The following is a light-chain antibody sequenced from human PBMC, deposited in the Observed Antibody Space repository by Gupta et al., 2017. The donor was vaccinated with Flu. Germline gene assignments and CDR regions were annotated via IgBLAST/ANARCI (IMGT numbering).Light chain of an antibody. CDR1: QGISNY. CDR3: QNYNSAPPLT. J-gene: IGKJ4*01. V-gene: IGKV1-27*01. CDR2: AAS. Sequence: DIQMTQSPSSLSASLGDRVTITCRASQGISNYLAWYQQKPGRVPKLLIYAASTLQSGVPSRFSGSGSGTDFTLTISNLQPEDVASYYCQNYNSAPPLTFGGGTKLEIK.